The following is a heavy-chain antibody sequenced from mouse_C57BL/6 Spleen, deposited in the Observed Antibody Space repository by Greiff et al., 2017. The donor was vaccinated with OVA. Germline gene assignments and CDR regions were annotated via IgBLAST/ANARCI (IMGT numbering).Heavy chain of an antibody. D-gene: IGHD2-4*01. Sequence: QVQLQQSDAELVKPGASVKISCKVSGYTFTDHTIHWMKQRPEQGLEWIGYIYPGDGSTKYNEKFKGKATLTADKSSSTAYMQLNSLTSEDSAVYFCAKIYYDYDRDYFDYWGQGTTLTVSS. CDR2: IYPGDGST. CDR3: AKIYYDYDRDYFDY. CDR1: GYTFTDHT. J-gene: IGHJ2*01. V-gene: IGHV1-78*01.